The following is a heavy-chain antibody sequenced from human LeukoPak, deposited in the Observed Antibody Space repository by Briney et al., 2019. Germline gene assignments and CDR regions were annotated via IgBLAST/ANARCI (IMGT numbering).Heavy chain of an antibody. Sequence: KPSETLSLTRTVSGGSISSSSYYWGWIRQPPGKGLEWIGSIDYSGSTYYNPSLKSRVTISVDTSKNQFSLKLNSVTAADTAVYYCARIVVVITGIDYWGQGTLVTVSS. CDR2: IDYSGST. CDR3: ARIVVVITGIDY. J-gene: IGHJ4*02. V-gene: IGHV4-39*01. CDR1: GGSISSSSYY. D-gene: IGHD3-22*01.